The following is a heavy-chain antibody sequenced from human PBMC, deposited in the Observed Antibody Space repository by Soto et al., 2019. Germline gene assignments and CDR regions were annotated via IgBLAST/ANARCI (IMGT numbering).Heavy chain of an antibody. CDR1: GFTFSSYA. J-gene: IGHJ4*02. CDR3: AMGVGDLYYFDY. Sequence: GGSLRLSFAASGFTFSSYAMSWVCQAPGKGLEWVSVIYSGGSTYYADSVKGRFTISRDNSKNTLYLQMNSLRAEDTAVYYCAMGVGDLYYFDYWGQGTLVTVSS. D-gene: IGHD4-17*01. CDR2: IYSGGST. V-gene: IGHV3-66*01.